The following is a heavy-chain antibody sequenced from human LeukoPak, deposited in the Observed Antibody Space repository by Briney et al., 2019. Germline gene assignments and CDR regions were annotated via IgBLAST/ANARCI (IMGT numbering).Heavy chain of an antibody. D-gene: IGHD5-24*01. CDR1: GFTFSSYA. J-gene: IGHJ4*02. V-gene: IGHV3-23*01. Sequence: GGSLRLSCAASGFTFSSYAMSWVRQAPGKGLEWVSAISGSGGSTYYADSVKGRFTISRDNSKNTLHLQMNSLRAEDTAVYYCAKGRRDGYNSPFDYWGQGTLVTVSS. CDR2: ISGSGGST. CDR3: AKGRRDGYNSPFDY.